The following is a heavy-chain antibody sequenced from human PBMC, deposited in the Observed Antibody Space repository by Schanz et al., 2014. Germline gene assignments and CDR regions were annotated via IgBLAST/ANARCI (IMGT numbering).Heavy chain of an antibody. CDR2: MSGSGGDT. J-gene: IGHJ4*02. CDR1: GFTFSSYA. Sequence: EVQLLESGGGLVQPGGSLRLSCAASGFTFSSYAMSWVRQAPGKGLEWDSAMSGSGGDTYYADSVKGRFTISRDNSKNTLYLQMNSLRAEDTAVYYCAKGQVLSYYFDYWGQGTLVTVSS. CDR3: AKGQVLSYYFDY. V-gene: IGHV3-23*01. D-gene: IGHD6-6*01.